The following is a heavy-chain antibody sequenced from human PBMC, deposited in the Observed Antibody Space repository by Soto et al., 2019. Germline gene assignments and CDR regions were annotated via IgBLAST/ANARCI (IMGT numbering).Heavy chain of an antibody. CDR3: ARGVNYYDSSGSSWFDP. D-gene: IGHD3-22*01. Sequence: PAETLSLSCTVSGGSISNFFWTWIRQPPGKELEWIGYVYDSVNTNYNPSLNSRATISVDTSRNQFSLKLTSVTAADTAVYYCARGVNYYDSSGSSWFDPWGQGALVTSPQ. CDR2: VYDSVNT. J-gene: IGHJ5*02. CDR1: GGSISNFF. V-gene: IGHV4-59*12.